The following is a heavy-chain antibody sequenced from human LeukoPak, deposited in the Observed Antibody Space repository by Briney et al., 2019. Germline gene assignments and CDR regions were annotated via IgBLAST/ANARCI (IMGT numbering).Heavy chain of an antibody. CDR3: AKDRDGSGIFKQRMDV. D-gene: IGHD3-10*01. Sequence: GGSLRLSCAASGFNFRGYAMHWVRQAPGKGLEWVALIRSNGNEKFYLDAVQGRFTISRDNSMNTLFLQMSSLRPEDTAVYYSAKDRDGSGIFKQRMDVWGQGTTVSVSS. J-gene: IGHJ6*02. V-gene: IGHV3-30*02. CDR2: IRSNGNEK. CDR1: GFNFRGYA.